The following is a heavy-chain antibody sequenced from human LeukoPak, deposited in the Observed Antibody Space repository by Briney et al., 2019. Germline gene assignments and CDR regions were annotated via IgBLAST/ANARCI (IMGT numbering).Heavy chain of an antibody. Sequence: KPSETLSLTCTVSGGSISSGGYYWSWIRQHPGKGLEWIGYIYYSGSTYYNPSLKSRVTISVDTSKNQFSLKLSSVTAADTAVYYCARDLSGSGWSYFDYWGQGTLVTVSS. V-gene: IGHV4-31*03. CDR2: IYYSGST. D-gene: IGHD6-19*01. J-gene: IGHJ4*02. CDR3: ARDLSGSGWSYFDY. CDR1: GGSISSGGYY.